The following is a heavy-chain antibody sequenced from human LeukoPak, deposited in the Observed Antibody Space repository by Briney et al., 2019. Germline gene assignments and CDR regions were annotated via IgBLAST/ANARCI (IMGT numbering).Heavy chain of an antibody. D-gene: IGHD2-2*01. Sequence: PGGSLRLSCTASGFTFGDYAMSWVRQAPGKGLEWVGFIRSKAYGGTTEYAASVKGRFTISRDDSKSIAYLQMNSRKTEDTAVYYCTTTDYCSSTSCYDVDYWGQGTLVTVSS. CDR1: GFTFGDYA. V-gene: IGHV3-49*04. CDR2: IRSKAYGGTT. CDR3: TTTDYCSSTSCYDVDY. J-gene: IGHJ4*02.